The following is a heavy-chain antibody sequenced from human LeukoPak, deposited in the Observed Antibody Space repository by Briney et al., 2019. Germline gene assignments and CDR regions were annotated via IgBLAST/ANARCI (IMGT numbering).Heavy chain of an antibody. V-gene: IGHV3-23*01. CDR2: ISGSGGST. CDR1: GFTFSSYA. CDR3: AKDPGYDILTGYIPGFDY. D-gene: IGHD3-9*01. Sequence: GGSLRLSCAASGFTFSSYAMSWVRQAPGKGLEWVSAISGSGGSTYYADSVKGRFTISRDNSKNTLYLQMNGLRAKDTAVHYCAKDPGYDILTGYIPGFDYWGQGTLATVSS. J-gene: IGHJ4*02.